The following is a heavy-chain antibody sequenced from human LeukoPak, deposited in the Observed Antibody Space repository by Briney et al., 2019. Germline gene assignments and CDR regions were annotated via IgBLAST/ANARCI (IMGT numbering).Heavy chain of an antibody. J-gene: IGHJ6*03. V-gene: IGHV4-4*09. CDR1: GGSISSYY. Sequence: PSETLSLTCSVSGGSISSYYWSWIRQPPGKVLEWIGYIYASGSTTYNPYLQSRVTISVDTSRNQFFLKMSSVTAADTAVYYCARHIGGGIEDMDVWGKGTKVTVSS. CDR3: ARHIGGGIEDMDV. D-gene: IGHD3-16*02. CDR2: IYASGST.